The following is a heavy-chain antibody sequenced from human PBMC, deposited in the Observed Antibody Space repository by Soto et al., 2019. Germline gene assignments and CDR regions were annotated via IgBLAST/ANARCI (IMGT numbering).Heavy chain of an antibody. D-gene: IGHD1-26*01. CDR3: ARGAGGLIVGANAEYFQH. V-gene: IGHV3-48*03. CDR2: ISSSGSTI. Sequence: GGSLRLSCAASGFTFSSYEMNWVRQAPGKGLEWVSYISSSGSTIYYADSVKGRFTISRDNAKNSLYLQMNSLRAEDTAVYYCARGAGGLIVGANAEYFQHWGQGTLVTVSS. CDR1: GFTFSSYE. J-gene: IGHJ1*01.